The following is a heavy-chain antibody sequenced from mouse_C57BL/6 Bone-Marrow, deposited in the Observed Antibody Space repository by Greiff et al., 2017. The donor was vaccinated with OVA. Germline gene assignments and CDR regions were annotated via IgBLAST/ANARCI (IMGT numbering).Heavy chain of an antibody. Sequence: QVQLQQSGAELARPGASVKLSCKASGYTFTSYGISWVKQRTGQGLEWIGEIYPRSGNTYYNEKFKGKATLTADTSSSTAYMELRSLTSEDSAVYFCARRGVYYDYDAGFAYWGQGTLVTVSA. CDR3: ARRGVYYDYDAGFAY. CDR2: IYPRSGNT. V-gene: IGHV1-81*01. D-gene: IGHD2-4*01. J-gene: IGHJ3*01. CDR1: GYTFTSYG.